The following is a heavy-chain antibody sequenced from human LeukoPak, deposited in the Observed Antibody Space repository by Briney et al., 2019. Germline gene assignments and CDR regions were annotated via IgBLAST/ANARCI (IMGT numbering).Heavy chain of an antibody. CDR3: LRRSRWDPEIDY. J-gene: IGHJ4*02. Sequence: PSETLSLTCTVSGDSISSSSYYWGWIRQPPGKGLGWIGSIYYSGSTYYNPSLKSRVTISVDTSKNQFSMKLSSVTAADTAVYYCLRRSRWDPEIDYWGQGTLVTVSS. V-gene: IGHV4-39*01. D-gene: IGHD2-2*01. CDR2: IYYSGST. CDR1: GDSISSSSYY.